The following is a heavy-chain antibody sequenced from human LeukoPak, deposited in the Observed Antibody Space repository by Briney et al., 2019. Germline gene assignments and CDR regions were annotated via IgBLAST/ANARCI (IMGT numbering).Heavy chain of an antibody. CDR1: GFTFSSYA. D-gene: IGHD5-24*01. V-gene: IGHV3-23*01. J-gene: IGHJ3*02. CDR3: AKKGGRDGYSDAFDI. CDR2: ISGSGGST. Sequence: GGSLRPSCAASGFTFSSYAMSGVRQAPGKGLEWVSAISGSGGSTYYADSVKGRFTISRDNSKNTLYLQMNSLRAEDTAVYYCAKKGGRDGYSDAFDIWGQGTMVTVSS.